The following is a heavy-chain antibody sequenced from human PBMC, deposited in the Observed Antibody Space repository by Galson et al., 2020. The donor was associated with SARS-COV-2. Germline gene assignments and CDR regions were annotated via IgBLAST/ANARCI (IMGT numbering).Heavy chain of an antibody. CDR1: GFSLSTSGMC. D-gene: IGHD5-12*01. CDR2: IDWDDDK. Sequence: SGPTLVKPTQTLTLTCTFSGFSLSTSGMCVSWIRQPPGKALEWLALIDWDDDKYYSTSLKTRLTISKDTSKNQVVLTMTNMDPVDTAMYYCARIPVEMATIGYYYYYGMDVWGQGTTVTVSS. CDR3: ARIPVEMATIGYYYYYGMDV. V-gene: IGHV2-70*01. J-gene: IGHJ6*02.